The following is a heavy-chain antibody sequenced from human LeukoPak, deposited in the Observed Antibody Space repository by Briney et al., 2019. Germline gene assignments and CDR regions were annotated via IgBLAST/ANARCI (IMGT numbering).Heavy chain of an antibody. V-gene: IGHV3-73*01. CDR3: AGNYNSWTGLNY. CDR2: IGNKVSNYGT. Sequence: GGSLRLSRAASGFTFSDSAMHWVRQASGKGLEWVGHIGNKVSNYGTEYAPSLRGRFTISRDDSEDTAYLQVDSLKTEDTAVYYCAGNYNSWTGLNYWGQGTLVTVSS. CDR1: GFTFSDSA. D-gene: IGHD1-1*01. J-gene: IGHJ4*02.